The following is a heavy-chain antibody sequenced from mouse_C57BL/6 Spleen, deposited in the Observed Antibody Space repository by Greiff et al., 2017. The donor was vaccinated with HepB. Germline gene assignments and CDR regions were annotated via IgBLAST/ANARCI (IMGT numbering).Heavy chain of an antibody. V-gene: IGHV1-80*01. J-gene: IGHJ3*01. D-gene: IGHD2-4*01. CDR2: IYPGDGDT. CDR3: ASNYDYEGAWFAY. CDR1: GYAFSSYW. Sequence: QVQLQQSGAELVKPGASVKISCKASGYAFSSYWMNWVKQRPGKGLEWIGQIYPGDGDTNYNGKFKGKATLTADKSSSTAYMQLSSLTSEDSAVYFCASNYDYEGAWFAYWGQGTLVTVSA.